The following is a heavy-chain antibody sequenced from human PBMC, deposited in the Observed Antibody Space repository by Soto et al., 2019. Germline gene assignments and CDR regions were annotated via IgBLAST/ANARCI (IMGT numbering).Heavy chain of an antibody. D-gene: IGHD1-1*01. J-gene: IGHJ6*02. Sequence: GASVKVSCKAPGGTFSSYAISWVRQAPGQGLEWMGGIIPIFGTANYAQKFQGRVTITADKSTSTAYMELSSLRSEDTAVYYCARSERTSDYYYGMDVWRQGTTVTVSS. CDR3: ARSERTSDYYYGMDV. CDR1: GGTFSSYA. V-gene: IGHV1-69*06. CDR2: IIPIFGTA.